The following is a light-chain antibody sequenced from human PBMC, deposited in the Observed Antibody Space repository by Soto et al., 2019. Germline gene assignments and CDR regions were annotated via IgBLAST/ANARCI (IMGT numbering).Light chain of an antibody. CDR2: DAS. CDR1: RDITDY. Sequence: DTQMTQSPSSLSASVGDRVTITCQASRDITDYLNWYQQKPGKAPKLLIYDASNLETGVPSRFSGSGSGTDFTLTISRLEPEDFAVYYCQQYGSSPRTFGQGTKLEIK. J-gene: IGKJ2*01. CDR3: QQYGSSPRT. V-gene: IGKV1-33*01.